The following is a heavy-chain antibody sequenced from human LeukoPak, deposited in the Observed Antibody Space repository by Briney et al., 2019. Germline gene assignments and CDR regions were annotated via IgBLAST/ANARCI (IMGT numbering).Heavy chain of an antibody. CDR2: ISSGSSYI. CDR3: ARVGTPQTGLFAFEI. V-gene: IGHV3-21*01. J-gene: IGHJ3*02. D-gene: IGHD3-10*01. CDR1: GFTFSTYS. Sequence: PGGSLRLSCAASGFTFSTYSMNWVRQAPGKGLEWVSSISSGSSYIYYADSVKGRFTISRDNAKNSLHLQMNSLRAEDTAVYYCARVGTPQTGLFAFEIWGQGTMVTVSS.